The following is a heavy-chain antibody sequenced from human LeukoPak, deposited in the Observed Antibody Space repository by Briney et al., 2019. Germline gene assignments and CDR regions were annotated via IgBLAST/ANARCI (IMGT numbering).Heavy chain of an antibody. CDR3: AGLLRFWFDP. J-gene: IGHJ5*02. CDR2: MNPNSGNT. Sequence: GASVKVSCKASGYTFTSYDVNWVRQATGQGLEWMGWMNPNSGNTGYAQKFQGRVTMTWNTSISTAYMELSSLRSEDTAVYYCAGLLRFWFDPWGQGALLTVSS. V-gene: IGHV1-8*01. D-gene: IGHD4-17*01. CDR1: GYTFTSYD.